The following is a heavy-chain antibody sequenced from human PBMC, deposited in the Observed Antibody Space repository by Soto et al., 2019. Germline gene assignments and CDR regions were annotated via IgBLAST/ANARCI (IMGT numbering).Heavy chain of an antibody. D-gene: IGHD1-26*01. CDR1: GGTFSSYA. CDR3: AFLIVGATPFDY. Sequence: GASVKVSCKASGGTFSSYAISWVRQAPGQVLEWMGGIIPIFGTANYAQKFQGRVTITADESTSTAYMELSSLRSEDTAVYYCAFLIVGATPFDYWGQGTLVTVSS. J-gene: IGHJ4*02. V-gene: IGHV1-69*13. CDR2: IIPIFGTA.